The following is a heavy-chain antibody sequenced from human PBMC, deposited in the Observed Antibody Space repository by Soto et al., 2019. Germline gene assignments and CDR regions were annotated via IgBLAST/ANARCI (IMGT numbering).Heavy chain of an antibody. CDR1: GFTFSSYG. Sequence: GGSLRLSCAASGFTFSSYGMHWVRQAPGKGLEWVAVIWYDGSNKYYADSVKGRFTISRDNSKNTLYLQMNSLRAEDTAVYYCARASRMVYAINLSEHWGQGTLVTVSS. D-gene: IGHD2-8*01. V-gene: IGHV3-33*01. CDR3: ARASRMVYAINLSEH. J-gene: IGHJ4*02. CDR2: IWYDGSNK.